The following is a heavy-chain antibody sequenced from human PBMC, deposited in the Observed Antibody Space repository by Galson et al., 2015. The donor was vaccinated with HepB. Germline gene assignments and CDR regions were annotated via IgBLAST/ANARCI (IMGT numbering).Heavy chain of an antibody. J-gene: IGHJ4*02. Sequence: SVKVSCKASGYTFTSYDINWVRQATGQGLEWMGWMNPNSGNTGYAQKFQGRVTMTRNTSISTAYMELSSLRSEDTAVYYCARGRTIFGVAHSDYWGQGTLVTVSS. V-gene: IGHV1-8*01. CDR1: GYTFTSYD. D-gene: IGHD3-3*01. CDR3: ARGRTIFGVAHSDY. CDR2: MNPNSGNT.